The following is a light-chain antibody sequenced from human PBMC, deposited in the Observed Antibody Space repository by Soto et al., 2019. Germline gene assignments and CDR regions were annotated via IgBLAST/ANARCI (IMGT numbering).Light chain of an antibody. CDR1: ESMSNC. J-gene: IGKJ1*01. CDR3: QQYNSYSWT. Sequence: DIQMTQSPSTLSASVGDRVTITCRASESMSNCLAWYQQKPGKAPKLLISGASSLQSGVPSRFSGSASGTEFTLTISSLQPDDFATYYCQQYNSYSWTFGQGTKVDIK. CDR2: GAS. V-gene: IGKV1-5*01.